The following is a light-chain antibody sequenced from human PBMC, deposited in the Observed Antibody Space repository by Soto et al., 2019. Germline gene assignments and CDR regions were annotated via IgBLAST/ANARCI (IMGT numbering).Light chain of an antibody. CDR2: AAS. J-gene: IGKJ1*01. CDR3: QQSYSTPRT. CDR1: QSIRNY. Sequence: DIQMPQSPSSLSASVGDRVTITCRASQSIRNYLNWYQQKPGKAPKLLIYAASSLQSGVPSRFSGSGSGTDFTLTISSLQPEDFATYYCQQSYSTPRTFGQGTKVEIK. V-gene: IGKV1-39*01.